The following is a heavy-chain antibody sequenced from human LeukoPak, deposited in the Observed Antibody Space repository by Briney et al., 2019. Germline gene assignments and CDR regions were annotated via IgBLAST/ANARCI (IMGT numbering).Heavy chain of an antibody. D-gene: IGHD2-15*01. CDR2: IYYSGST. CDR1: GGSISSGGYY. CDR3: ASSPLYCSGGSCYSAYFQH. Sequence: PSETLSLTCTVSGGSISSGGYYWSWIRQHPGKGLEWIGYIYYSGSTYHNPSLKSRVTISVDTSKNQFSLKLSSVTAADTAVYYCASSPLYCSGGSCYSAYFQHWGQGTLVTVSS. J-gene: IGHJ1*01. V-gene: IGHV4-31*03.